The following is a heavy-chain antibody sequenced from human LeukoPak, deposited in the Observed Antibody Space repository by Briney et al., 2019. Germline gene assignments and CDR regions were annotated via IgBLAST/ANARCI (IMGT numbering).Heavy chain of an antibody. CDR2: INSDGSST. V-gene: IGHV3-74*01. Sequence: GGSLRLSCAASGFTFSSYWMHWVRQAPGKGLVWVSRINSDGSSTSYADSVKGRFTISRDNAKNTLYLQVNSLRAEDTAVYYCARDCGGDCYYYYGMDVWGQGTTVTVSS. CDR1: GFTFSSYW. D-gene: IGHD2-21*02. CDR3: ARDCGGDCYYYYGMDV. J-gene: IGHJ6*02.